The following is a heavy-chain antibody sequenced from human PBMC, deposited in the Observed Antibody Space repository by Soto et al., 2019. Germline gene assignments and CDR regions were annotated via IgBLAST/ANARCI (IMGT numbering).Heavy chain of an antibody. D-gene: IGHD2-15*01. J-gene: IGHJ4*02. CDR2: IYYSGST. Sequence: SETLSLTCTVSGGSFSRYYWSWIRQPPGKGLEWIGYIYYSGSTNYHPSLKSRVTISVDLSKNQFSLRLTSVTAADTAVYFCARVDRVSAFEYWGQGTLVTVSS. CDR3: ARVDRVSAFEY. CDR1: GGSFSRYY. V-gene: IGHV4-59*01.